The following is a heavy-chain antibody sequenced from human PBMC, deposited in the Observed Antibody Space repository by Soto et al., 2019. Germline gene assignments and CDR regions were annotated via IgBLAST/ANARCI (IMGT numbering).Heavy chain of an antibody. CDR1: GGSFSGYY. V-gene: IGHV4-34*01. CDR2: INHSGST. D-gene: IGHD3-9*01. J-gene: IGHJ3*02. CDR3: ASILNYDILTGWGDAFDI. Sequence: QVQLQQWGAGLLKPSETLSLTCAVYGGSFSGYYWSWIRQPPGKGLEWIGEINHSGSTNYNPSLKSRVTISVDTSKNQFSLKLSSVTAADTAVYYCASILNYDILTGWGDAFDIWGQGTMVTVSS.